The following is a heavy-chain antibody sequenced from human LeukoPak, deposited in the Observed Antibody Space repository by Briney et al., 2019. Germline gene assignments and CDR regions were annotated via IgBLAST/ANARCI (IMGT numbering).Heavy chain of an antibody. V-gene: IGHV3-9*01. CDR2: ISWNSGSI. CDR1: GFTFDDYA. J-gene: IGHJ4*02. CDR3: AKDISGGNSGGFDY. D-gene: IGHD4-23*01. Sequence: GRSLRLSCAASGFTFDDYAMHWVRQAPGKGLEWVSGISWNSGSIGYADSVKGRFTISRDNAKNSLYLQKNSLRAEDAALYYCAKDISGGNSGGFDYWGQGTLVTVSS.